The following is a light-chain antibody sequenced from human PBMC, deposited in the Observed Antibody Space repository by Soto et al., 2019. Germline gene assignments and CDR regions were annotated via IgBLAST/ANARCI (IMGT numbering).Light chain of an antibody. CDR1: QSVSSN. J-gene: IGKJ4*01. V-gene: IGKV3-15*01. Sequence: EIVMTQSPATLSVSTGERVTLSCRASQSVSSNLAWYQQKPGQAPRLLIYGAFTRSTGIPSRFSGSESGTEFTLTTSSLQSDDFAVYHCHQYKNWLPLTFGIGNKVEIK. CDR3: HQYKNWLPLT. CDR2: GAF.